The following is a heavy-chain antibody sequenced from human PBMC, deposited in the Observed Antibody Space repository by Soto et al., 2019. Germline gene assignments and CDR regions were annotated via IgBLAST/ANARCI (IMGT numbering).Heavy chain of an antibody. CDR2: ISGSGGST. CDR1: GFTFSSYW. V-gene: IGHV3-23*01. CDR3: AKAKYRSGWYDFPFDY. J-gene: IGHJ4*02. Sequence: PGGSLRLSCAASGFTFSSYWMSWVRQAPGKGLEWVSAISGSGGSTYYADSVKGRFTISRDNSKNTLYLQMNSLRAEDTAIYYCAKAKYRSGWYDFPFDYWGQGILVTVSS. D-gene: IGHD6-19*01.